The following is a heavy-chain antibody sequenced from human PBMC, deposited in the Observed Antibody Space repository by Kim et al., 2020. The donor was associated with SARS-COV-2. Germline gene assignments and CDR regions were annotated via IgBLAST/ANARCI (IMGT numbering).Heavy chain of an antibody. CDR3: AGLTGYLGY. V-gene: IGHV3-23*01. D-gene: IGHD3-16*01. J-gene: IGHJ4*02. CDR2: GST. Sequence: GSTYYADSVKGRFTISRDNSKNTLYLQMNSLRAEDTAVYYCAGLTGYLGYWGQGTLVTVSS.